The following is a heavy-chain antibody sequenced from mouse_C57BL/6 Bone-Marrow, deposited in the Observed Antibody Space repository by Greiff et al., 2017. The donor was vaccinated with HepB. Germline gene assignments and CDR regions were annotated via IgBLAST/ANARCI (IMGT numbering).Heavy chain of an antibody. J-gene: IGHJ2*01. CDR1: GYTFTSYW. Sequence: QVQLQQPGAELVMPGASVKLSCKASGYTFTSYWMHWVKQRPGQGLEWIGEIDPSDSYTNYNQKFKGKSTLTVDKSSSTAYMQLSSLTSEDSAVYYCARGWLRHYFDYWGQGTTLTVSS. CDR2: IDPSDSYT. CDR3: ARGWLRHYFDY. V-gene: IGHV1-69*01. D-gene: IGHD2-2*01.